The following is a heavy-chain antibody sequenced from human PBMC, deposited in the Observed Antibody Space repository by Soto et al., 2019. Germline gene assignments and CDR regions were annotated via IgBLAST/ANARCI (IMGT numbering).Heavy chain of an antibody. Sequence: GESLKISCEGSGFSFTTYWIAWVRQMPGKALEWMGIIYPGDSNTRYSPSFQGQVTISADKSISTAYPQWSSLKASDTAMYYCARDLSYGGNSDPFDISGQGTMVTV. CDR3: ARDLSYGGNSDPFDI. CDR1: GFSFTTYW. D-gene: IGHD4-17*01. J-gene: IGHJ3*02. CDR2: IYPGDSNT. V-gene: IGHV5-51*01.